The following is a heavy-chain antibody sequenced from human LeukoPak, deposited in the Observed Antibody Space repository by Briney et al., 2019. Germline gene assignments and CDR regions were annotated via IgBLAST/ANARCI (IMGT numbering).Heavy chain of an antibody. D-gene: IGHD1-26*01. CDR3: TKRWIGSYYSVGAFDI. J-gene: IGHJ3*02. Sequence: GGSLRLSCTASGFTFGDYAMSWVRQAPGKGLEWVGFIRSKAYGGTTEYAASVKGRFTISRDDSKSIAYLQMNSLKTEDTAVYYFTKRWIGSYYSVGAFDIWGQGTMATVSS. CDR1: GFTFGDYA. CDR2: IRSKAYGGTT. V-gene: IGHV3-49*04.